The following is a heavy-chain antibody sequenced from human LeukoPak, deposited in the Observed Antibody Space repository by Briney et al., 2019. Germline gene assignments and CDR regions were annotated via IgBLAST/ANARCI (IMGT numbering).Heavy chain of an antibody. D-gene: IGHD6-19*01. Sequence: SQTLSLTCALSGDTFSSNSAAWNWLRQSPSRGLEWLGRTYYRSKWYNDYAVSVKSRITINPDTSKNQFSLQLNSVTPEDTAVYYCARRGSGWYMDVWGKGTTVTVSS. CDR2: TYYRSKWYN. J-gene: IGHJ6*03. V-gene: IGHV6-1*01. CDR3: ARRGSGWYMDV. CDR1: GDTFSSNSAA.